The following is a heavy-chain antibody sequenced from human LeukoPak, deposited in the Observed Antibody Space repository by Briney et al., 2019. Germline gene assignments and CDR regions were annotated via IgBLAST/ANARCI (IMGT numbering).Heavy chain of an antibody. Sequence: GGSLRLSCPASGFTFSSYDMHWVRQATGKGLEWVSAIGTAGDTYYPGSVKGRFTISRENAKNSLYLQMNSLRAEDMALYYCAKGSSAWNEVFHFDYWGQGTLVTVSS. CDR2: IGTAGDT. CDR3: AKGSSAWNEVFHFDY. J-gene: IGHJ4*02. D-gene: IGHD6-19*01. V-gene: IGHV3-13*01. CDR1: GFTFSSYD.